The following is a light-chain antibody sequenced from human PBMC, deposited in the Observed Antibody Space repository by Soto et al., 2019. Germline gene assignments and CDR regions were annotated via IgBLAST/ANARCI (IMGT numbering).Light chain of an antibody. Sequence: VVTQEPSLTVSPGGTVTLTCGSSTGAVTNGHYPYWFQQKPGQAPRTLIYDTTNIHSWTPARFSGSLLGGKAALTLSGAQPEDEDEYYCLLSYNGPYVCGTGTKVTVL. CDR3: LLSYNGPYV. CDR2: DTT. V-gene: IGLV7-46*01. CDR1: TGAVTNGHY. J-gene: IGLJ1*01.